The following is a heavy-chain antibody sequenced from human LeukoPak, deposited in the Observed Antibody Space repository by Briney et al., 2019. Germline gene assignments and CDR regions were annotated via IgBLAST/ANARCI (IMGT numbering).Heavy chain of an antibody. D-gene: IGHD5-12*01. J-gene: IGHJ4*02. CDR3: ARGLRRWLRDPFDY. Sequence: PSETLSLTCAVYGGSFSGYYWSWIRQPPGKGLEWIGEINHSGSTNYNPSLKSRVTILVDTSKNQFSLKLSSVTAADTAVYYCARGLRRWLRDPFDYWGQGTLVTVSS. CDR2: INHSGST. V-gene: IGHV4-34*01. CDR1: GGSFSGYY.